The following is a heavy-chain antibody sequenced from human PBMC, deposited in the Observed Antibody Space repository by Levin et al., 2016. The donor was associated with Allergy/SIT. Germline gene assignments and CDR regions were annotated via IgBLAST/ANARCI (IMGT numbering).Heavy chain of an antibody. J-gene: IGHJ4*02. D-gene: IGHD1-1*01. CDR2: IIPIFGTA. V-gene: IGHV1-69*01. CDR3: ARAPELEPIPYYFDY. Sequence: WVRQAPGQGLEWMGGIIPIFGTANYAQKFQGRVTITADESTSTAYMELRSLRSDDTAVYYCARAPELEPIPYYFDYWGQGTLVHRLL.